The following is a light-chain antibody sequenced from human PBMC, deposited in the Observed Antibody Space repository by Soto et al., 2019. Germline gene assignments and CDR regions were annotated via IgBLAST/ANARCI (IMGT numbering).Light chain of an antibody. Sequence: EIVLTQSPATLSLSPGERATLSCRASQSVSSYLAWYQQKPGQAPRLLIYDASNRATGIPARFSGSGSGTDFTLTIXSLEPXDFAVYYCQQRSNWPSLTFGGGTKVEIK. CDR1: QSVSSY. J-gene: IGKJ4*01. CDR2: DAS. V-gene: IGKV3-11*01. CDR3: QQRSNWPSLT.